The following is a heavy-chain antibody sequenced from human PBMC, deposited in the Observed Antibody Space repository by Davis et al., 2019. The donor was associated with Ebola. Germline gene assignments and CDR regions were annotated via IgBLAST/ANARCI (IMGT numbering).Heavy chain of an antibody. V-gene: IGHV3-23*01. Sequence: GESLKISCAASGFTFSNYAMSWVRQAPGKGLEWVSAVSGSGGSTYYADSVKGRFTISRDNSKNTLYLQMNSLRAEDTAVYYCAREYSSSWDYYFDYWGQGTLVTVSS. CDR1: GFTFSNYA. D-gene: IGHD6-13*01. J-gene: IGHJ4*02. CDR3: AREYSSSWDYYFDY. CDR2: VSGSGGST.